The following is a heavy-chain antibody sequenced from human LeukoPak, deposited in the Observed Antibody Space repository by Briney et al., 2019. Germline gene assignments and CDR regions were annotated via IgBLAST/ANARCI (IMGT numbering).Heavy chain of an antibody. CDR3: ARGGDSSGYSLSLTY. D-gene: IGHD3-22*01. V-gene: IGHV3-11*06. J-gene: IGHJ4*02. CDR2: ISSSTRYT. CDR1: GGSISSDY. Sequence: KPSETLSLTCTVSGGSISSDYWSWIRQAPGKGLEWVSYISSSTRYTNYADSVKGRFTISRDNARNSLYLQMNSLRAEDTAVYYCARGGDSSGYSLSLTYWGQGTLVTVSS.